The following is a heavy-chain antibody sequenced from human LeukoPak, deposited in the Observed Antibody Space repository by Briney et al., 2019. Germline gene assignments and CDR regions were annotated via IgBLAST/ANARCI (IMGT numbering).Heavy chain of an antibody. V-gene: IGHV4-4*02. CDR3: AREKGYYDSSGYSFIDY. CDR2: IYHSGST. CDR1: GGSISSSNW. J-gene: IGHJ4*02. Sequence: SETLSLTCAVSGGSISSSNWWSWVRQPPGKGLEWIGEIYHSGSTNYNPSLKSRVTISVDKSKNQFSLKLSSVTAADTAVYYCAREKGYYDSSGYSFIDYWGQGTLVTVSS. D-gene: IGHD3-22*01.